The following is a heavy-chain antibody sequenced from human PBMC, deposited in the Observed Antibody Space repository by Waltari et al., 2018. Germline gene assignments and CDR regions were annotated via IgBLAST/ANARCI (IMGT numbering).Heavy chain of an antibody. CDR3: AGTPVGVTFLYFDY. D-gene: IGHD1-26*01. CDR1: GGSFSGYY. Sequence: QVQLQQWGAGLLKPSETLSLTCAVYGGSFSGYYWSWIRQSPGKGLELIGEINYSGSTNYNPSLKSRVTISIDTSKTQFSLELTSVTGADTAVYYCAGTPVGVTFLYFDYWGQGTLVTVSS. V-gene: IGHV4-34*01. J-gene: IGHJ4*02. CDR2: INYSGST.